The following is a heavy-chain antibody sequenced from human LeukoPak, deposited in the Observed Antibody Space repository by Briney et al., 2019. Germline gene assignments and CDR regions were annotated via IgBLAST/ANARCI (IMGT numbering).Heavy chain of an antibody. Sequence: GGSLRLSCAASGFTFSNYAMSWVRQAPGKGLEWVSVISGSGGSTYYADSVKGRFTISRDNSKNTLYLQMNSLRAEDTAVYYCARGTGEIDYWGQGTPVTVSS. CDR3: ARGTGEIDY. CDR2: ISGSGGST. D-gene: IGHD7-27*01. CDR1: GFTFSNYA. V-gene: IGHV3-23*01. J-gene: IGHJ4*02.